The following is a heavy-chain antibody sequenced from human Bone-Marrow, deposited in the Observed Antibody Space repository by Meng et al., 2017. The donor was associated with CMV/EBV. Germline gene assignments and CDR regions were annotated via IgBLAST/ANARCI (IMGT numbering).Heavy chain of an antibody. J-gene: IGHJ4*02. CDR3: AREMIQWVDY. Sequence: GESLKISCAASGFTFSSYWMSWVRQAPGKGLEWVANIKQDGSEKYYVDYVKGRFTISRDNAKNSLYLQMNSLRAEDTAVYYCAREMIQWVDYWGQGTLVTVSS. V-gene: IGHV3-7*01. CDR1: GFTFSSYW. D-gene: IGHD5-12*01. CDR2: IKQDGSEK.